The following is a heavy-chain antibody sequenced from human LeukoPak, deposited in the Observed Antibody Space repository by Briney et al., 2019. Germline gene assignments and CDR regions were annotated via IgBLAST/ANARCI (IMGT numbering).Heavy chain of an antibody. CDR2: ISWNSGSI. D-gene: IGHD2-21*01. CDR3: AKDSDSSMRSGFDY. J-gene: IGHJ4*02. CDR1: GFTFDDYA. Sequence: TGGSLRLSCAASGFTFDDYAMHWVRQAPGKGLEWVSGISWNSGSIGYADSVKGRFTISRDNAKNSLYLQMNSLRAEDMALYYCAKDSDSSMRSGFDYWGQGTLVTVSS. V-gene: IGHV3-9*03.